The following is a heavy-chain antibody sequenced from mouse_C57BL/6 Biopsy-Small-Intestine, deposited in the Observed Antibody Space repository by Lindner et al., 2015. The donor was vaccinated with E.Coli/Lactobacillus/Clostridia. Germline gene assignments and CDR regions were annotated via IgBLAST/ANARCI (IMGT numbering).Heavy chain of an antibody. Sequence: SVKVSCKASGYTFIRQYIHWVRQAPGQGLEWMGVMNPSGGTTTYAQKFQGRVTMTRDTSTSTAYMELSGLRSEDTAIYYCARLPDYGNYRGQDYDYGMDVWGQGTTVTVSS. CDR3: ARLPDYGNYRGQDYDYGMDV. D-gene: IGHD1-1*01. V-gene: IGHV1-55*01. J-gene: IGHJ1*01. CDR1: GYTFIRQY. CDR2: MNPSGGTT.